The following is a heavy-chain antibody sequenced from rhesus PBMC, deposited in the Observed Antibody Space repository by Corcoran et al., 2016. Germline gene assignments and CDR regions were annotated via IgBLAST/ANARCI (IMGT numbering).Heavy chain of an antibody. Sequence: QLQLQESGPGLVKPSEILSLTCAVSGGSISSNYWSWIRQPPGKGLEWIGRISGSGGSTDYNPSLKSRVTISTDTSKNQFSLKLSSVTAADTAVYYCAREGTYNFWTGYPFDYWGQGVLVTVSS. CDR1: GGSISSNY. D-gene: IGHD3-3*01. V-gene: IGHV4-173*01. CDR3: AREGTYNFWTGYPFDY. J-gene: IGHJ4*01. CDR2: ISGSGGST.